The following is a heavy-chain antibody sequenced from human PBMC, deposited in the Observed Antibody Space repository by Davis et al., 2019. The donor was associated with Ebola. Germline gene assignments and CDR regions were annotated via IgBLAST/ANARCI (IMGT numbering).Heavy chain of an antibody. CDR2: IIPIFDTP. Sequence: SVKVSCMTSGGSFSSHPISWVRQAPRQGLEWMGGIIPIFDTPHYAQKFQGRITITADASTSTAYMELSSLRSEDTATYFCARDFDGGNYYFDYWGPGTPVTVAS. V-gene: IGHV1-69*13. CDR1: GGSFSSHP. J-gene: IGHJ4*02. CDR3: ARDFDGGNYYFDY. D-gene: IGHD3-9*01.